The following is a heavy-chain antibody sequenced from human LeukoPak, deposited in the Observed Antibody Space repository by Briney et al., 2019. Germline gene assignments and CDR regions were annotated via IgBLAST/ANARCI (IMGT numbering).Heavy chain of an antibody. CDR2: IIPIFGTA. CDR1: GGTFSSYA. CDR3: ARYSSSWSHRFDY. J-gene: IGHJ4*02. D-gene: IGHD6-13*01. Sequence: SVKVSCKASGGTFSSYAISWVRQAPGQGLEWMGGIIPIFGTANYAQKFRGRVTITADESTSTAYMELSSLRSEDTAVYYCARYSSSWSHRFDYWGQGTLVTVSS. V-gene: IGHV1-69*13.